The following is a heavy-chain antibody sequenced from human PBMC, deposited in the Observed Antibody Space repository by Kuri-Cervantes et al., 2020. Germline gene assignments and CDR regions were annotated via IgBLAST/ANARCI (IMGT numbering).Heavy chain of an antibody. D-gene: IGHD6-13*01. CDR2: IYHNGRT. CDR1: GYSISSGYY. J-gene: IGHJ4*02. Sequence: SETLSLTCAIFGYSISSGYYWGWIRQPPGKGLEWIGSIYHNGRTYYSPSLKSRVTISIDTSKGQFSLKLSSVNAADTAVYYCARHYSSNWYSPLDYWGQGTLVTVSS. V-gene: IGHV4-38-2*01. CDR3: ARHYSSNWYSPLDY.